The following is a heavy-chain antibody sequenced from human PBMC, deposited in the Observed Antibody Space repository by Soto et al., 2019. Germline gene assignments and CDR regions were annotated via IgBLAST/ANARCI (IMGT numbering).Heavy chain of an antibody. D-gene: IGHD3-9*01. CDR3: ARADILTGSGFDY. CDR1: GGSISSGGYY. CDR2: IYYSGST. Sequence: PSETLSLTCTVSGGSISSGGYYWSWIRQHPGKGLEWIGYIYYSGSTYYNPSLKSRVTISVDTSKNQFSLKLSSVTAADTAVYYCARADILTGSGFDYWGQGTLVTVSS. J-gene: IGHJ4*02. V-gene: IGHV4-31*03.